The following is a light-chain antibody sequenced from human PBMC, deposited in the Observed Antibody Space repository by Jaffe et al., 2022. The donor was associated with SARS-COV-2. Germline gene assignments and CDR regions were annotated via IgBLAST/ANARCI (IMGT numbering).Light chain of an antibody. CDR3: QHSFNTPYN. CDR2: GTS. V-gene: IGKV1-39*01. J-gene: IGKJ2*01. CDR1: QSISNY. Sequence: DIQMTQSPSSLSASIGDTITITCRASQSISNYLNWYQQRPGRAPKLLIYGTSILQSGVPSRFSGSGSEKDFTLTISSLQPEDLATYYCQHSFNTPYNFGQGTKVEI.